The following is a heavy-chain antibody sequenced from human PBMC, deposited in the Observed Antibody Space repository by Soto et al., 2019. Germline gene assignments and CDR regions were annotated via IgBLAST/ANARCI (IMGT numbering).Heavy chain of an antibody. J-gene: IGHJ4*02. Sequence: GASVKVSCKASGHTFTSYGISWVRQAPGQGLEWMGWISAYNGNTNYAQKLQGRVTMTTDTSTSTAYMELRSLRSDDTAVYYCARDSPPYYDSSGYYSNPEFDYWGQGTLVTVSS. V-gene: IGHV1-18*01. CDR2: ISAYNGNT. D-gene: IGHD3-22*01. CDR1: GHTFTSYG. CDR3: ARDSPPYYDSSGYYSNPEFDY.